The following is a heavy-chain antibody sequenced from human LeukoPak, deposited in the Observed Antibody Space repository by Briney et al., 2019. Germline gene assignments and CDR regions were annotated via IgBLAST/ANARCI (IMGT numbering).Heavy chain of an antibody. Sequence: GGSLRLPCVASGFIFSNYGIRWVRQAPGKGLEWVAFITHGASNEYYADSVKGRFTISRDNSKNSLYLQLTSLRVEDTAVYYCAKSRASTAAPDAFHIWGQGTMVIVSS. CDR1: GFIFSNYG. D-gene: IGHD1-14*01. V-gene: IGHV3-30*02. CDR2: ITHGASNE. J-gene: IGHJ3*02. CDR3: AKSRASTAAPDAFHI.